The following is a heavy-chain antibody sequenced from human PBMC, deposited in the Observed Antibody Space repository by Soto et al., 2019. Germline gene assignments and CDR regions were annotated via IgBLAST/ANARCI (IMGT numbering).Heavy chain of an antibody. Sequence: TLSLTCAISGDSVSSNSAAWNWIRQSPSRGLEWLGRTYYRSKWYNDYAVSVESRITINPDTSNNQFSLQLNSVTPEDTAVYYCARDHRYSSGWYYYYGMDVWGQGTTVTVS. V-gene: IGHV6-1*01. CDR2: TYYRSKWYN. CDR1: GDSVSSNSAA. CDR3: ARDHRYSSGWYYYYGMDV. D-gene: IGHD6-19*01. J-gene: IGHJ6*02.